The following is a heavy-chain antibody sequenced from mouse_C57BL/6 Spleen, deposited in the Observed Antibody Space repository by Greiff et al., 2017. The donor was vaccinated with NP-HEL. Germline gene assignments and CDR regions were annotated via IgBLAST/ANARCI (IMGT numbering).Heavy chain of an antibody. CDR2: INPSTGGT. CDR1: GYSFTGYY. D-gene: IGHD1-1*01. J-gene: IGHJ1*03. V-gene: IGHV1-42*01. Sequence: EVQLQESGPELVKPGASVKISCKASGYSFTGYYMNWVKQSPEKSLEWIGEINPSTGGTTYNQKFKAKATLTVDKSSSTAYMQLKSLTSEDSAVYYCARRGTYYYGSSYRWYFDVWGTGTTVTVSS. CDR3: ARRGTYYYGSSYRWYFDV.